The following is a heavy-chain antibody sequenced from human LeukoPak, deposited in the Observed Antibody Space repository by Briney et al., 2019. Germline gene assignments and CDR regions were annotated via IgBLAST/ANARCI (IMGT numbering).Heavy chain of an antibody. CDR1: GFTFSSYW. CDR3: ARAARGRSWYFGY. V-gene: IGHV3-7*01. J-gene: IGHJ4*02. Sequence: GGSLRLSCAASGFTFSSYWLSWVRQAPGKGLEWVANIKQDGSEKYYVDSVKGRFTISRDNAKNSLYLQMNSLRAEDTAVYYCARAARGRSWYFGYWGQGTLVTVSS. CDR2: IKQDGSEK. D-gene: IGHD6-13*01.